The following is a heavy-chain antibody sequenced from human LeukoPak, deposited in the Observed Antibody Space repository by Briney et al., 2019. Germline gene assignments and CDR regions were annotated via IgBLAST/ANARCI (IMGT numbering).Heavy chain of an antibody. CDR3: ARGALASRDIDY. V-gene: IGHV4-34*01. CDR2: INHSGST. Sequence: SETLSLTCAVYGGSFSGYYWSWIRQPPGKGLEWIGGINHSGSTNYNPSLKSRVTISGDTSKNQLSLKEISVTAADTAVYLCARGALASRDIDYWGEETLDTVST. J-gene: IGHJ4*02. CDR1: GGSFSGYY. D-gene: IGHD3-9*01.